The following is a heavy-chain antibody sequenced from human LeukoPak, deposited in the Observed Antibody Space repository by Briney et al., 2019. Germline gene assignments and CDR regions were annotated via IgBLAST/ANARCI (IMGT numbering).Heavy chain of an antibody. D-gene: IGHD2-15*01. Sequence: VASVKVSCKASGYTFTSYGITWVRQAPGHGLEWMCCISPYNGNTNYAQNLQGRVTMTTDTSTSTAYMELRSLQSDDTAVYYCARSGTAYCNGGSCYGSKFDPWGQGTLVTVSS. CDR1: GYTFTSYG. CDR3: ARSGTAYCNGGSCYGSKFDP. CDR2: ISPYNGNT. J-gene: IGHJ5*02. V-gene: IGHV1-18*01.